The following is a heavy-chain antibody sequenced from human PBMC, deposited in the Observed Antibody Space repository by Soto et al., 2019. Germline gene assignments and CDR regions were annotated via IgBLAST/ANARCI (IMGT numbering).Heavy chain of an antibody. Sequence: ASVKVSCKTSGYTFTRHAIHWVRQAPGQRLEWLGWINTDNGNTKYSHKLQGRVTITTDTSASVAYMDLNSLRSGDTAVYYCGREISPRMGGASSVYYNYGMDACGQGTRATVSS. CDR1: GYTFTRHA. V-gene: IGHV1-3*04. CDR3: GREISPRMGGASSVYYNYGMDA. J-gene: IGHJ6*02. CDR2: INTDNGNT. D-gene: IGHD3-16*01.